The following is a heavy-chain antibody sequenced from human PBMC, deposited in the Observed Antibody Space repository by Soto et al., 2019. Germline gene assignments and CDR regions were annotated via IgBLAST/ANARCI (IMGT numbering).Heavy chain of an antibody. CDR3: ARWEVVTGLDY. Sequence: LRLSCAASGFTFSTSEMSWVRQAPGKGLEWVSHISSSGSTTYYADSVKGRFTISRDNANHSLYLQMNSLRVADTAVYYCARWEVVTGLDYWGQGTLVTVSS. CDR1: GFTFSTSE. CDR2: ISSSGSTT. V-gene: IGHV3-48*03. J-gene: IGHJ4*02. D-gene: IGHD3-22*01.